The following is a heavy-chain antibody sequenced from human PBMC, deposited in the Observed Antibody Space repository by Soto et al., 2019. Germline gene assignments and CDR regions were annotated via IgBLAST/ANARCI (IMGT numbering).Heavy chain of an antibody. J-gene: IGHJ4*02. V-gene: IGHV3-48*01. CDR1: GFRFSDYS. Sequence: GGSLRLSCAASGFRFSDYSMNWVRQGPGRGMEWVSYISSSSFTIHYADSVEGRFAISRDNAKNSLYLQMNSLRVEDTAVYYCARDYNDCWSGHFDYWGQGALVTVSS. D-gene: IGHD3-3*01. CDR3: ARDYNDCWSGHFDY. CDR2: ISSSSFTI.